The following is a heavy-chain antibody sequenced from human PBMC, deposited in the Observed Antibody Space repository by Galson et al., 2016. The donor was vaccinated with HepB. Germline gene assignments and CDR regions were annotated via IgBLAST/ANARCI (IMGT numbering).Heavy chain of an antibody. V-gene: IGHV3-21*01. D-gene: IGHD2-15*01. CDR1: GFALSNYS. CDR2: ISIRSTYI. J-gene: IGHJ4*02. CDR3: ARGCRGGNCADY. Sequence: SLRLSCAASGFALSNYSMHWVRQAPGKGLEWVSSISIRSTYIYYADSVRGRFAISRDNPKDSLYLQISSLRAEDSAGYYFARGCRGGNCADYWGQGILVNVAS.